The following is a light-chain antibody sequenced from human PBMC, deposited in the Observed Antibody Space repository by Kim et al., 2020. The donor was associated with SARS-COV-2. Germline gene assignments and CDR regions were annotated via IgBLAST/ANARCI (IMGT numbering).Light chain of an antibody. CDR1: QSISTY. J-gene: IGKJ1*01. CDR3: QKYNSAPWT. V-gene: IGKV1-5*03. Sequence: DIQMTKSPSTLSASLGDRVTITCRASQSISTYLAWYQQKPGKAPKLLISATSTLGSGVPSRFSGSGSGTEFTLTISSLQPEDVATYYCQKYNSAPWTFGQGTKVDI. CDR2: ATS.